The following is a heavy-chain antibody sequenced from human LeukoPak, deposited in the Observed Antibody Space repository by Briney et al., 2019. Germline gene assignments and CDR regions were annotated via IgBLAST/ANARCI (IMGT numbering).Heavy chain of an antibody. D-gene: IGHD5-12*01. CDR3: ARVQAGYDLNYYYYYMDV. CDR1: AYTFTSYD. V-gene: IGHV1-8*01. J-gene: IGHJ6*03. CDR2: MNPNSGNT. Sequence: ASVKLSCKASAYTFTSYDINWVRQATGQGLEWMGWMNPNSGNTGYAQKFQGRVTMTRNTSISTAYMELSSLRSEDTAVYYCARVQAGYDLNYYYYYMDVWGKGTTVTISS.